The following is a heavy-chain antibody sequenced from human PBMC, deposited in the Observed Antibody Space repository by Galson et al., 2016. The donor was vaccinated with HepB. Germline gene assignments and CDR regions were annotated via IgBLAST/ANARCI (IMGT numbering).Heavy chain of an antibody. CDR2: LYSGGNT. J-gene: IGHJ4*02. Sequence: SLRLSCAASGFTVSSHYMTWVRQTPGKGLEWVSILYSGGNTYYADPVEGRFTISRDNSKNTLYLQMNSLRVADTAVYYCARDRGGYFDNWGQGTLVTVSS. V-gene: IGHV3-53*01. CDR3: ARDRGGYFDN. CDR1: GFTVSSHY. D-gene: IGHD3-16*01.